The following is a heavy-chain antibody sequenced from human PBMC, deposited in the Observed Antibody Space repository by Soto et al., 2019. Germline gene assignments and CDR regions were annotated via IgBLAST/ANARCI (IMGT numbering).Heavy chain of an antibody. CDR1: GFTFTSYS. J-gene: IGHJ6*02. Sequence: EVQLVESGGGLVKPGGSLRLSCAAYGFTFTSYSMNCVRQAPVKGLEWVSSISSSSSYIYYADSVKGRFTISRDNAKNSLYLQMNSLRAEDTAVYYCARVVDYYDPYDYYGMDVWGQGTTVTVSS. D-gene: IGHD3-22*01. CDR3: ARVVDYYDPYDYYGMDV. V-gene: IGHV3-21*01. CDR2: ISSSSSYI.